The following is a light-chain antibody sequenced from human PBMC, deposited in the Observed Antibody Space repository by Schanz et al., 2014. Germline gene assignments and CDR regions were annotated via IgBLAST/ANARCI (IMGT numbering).Light chain of an antibody. Sequence: EIVMTQSPATLSVSPGERVTLSCRASQSVTSNLAWYQQKPGLSPRLLIYDASTRATGIPARFSGSGSGTDFTLTISRLEPEDFAVYYCQQYGALPFTFGGGTKVQI. CDR2: DAS. CDR1: QSVTSN. CDR3: QQYGALPFT. V-gene: IGKV3-15*01. J-gene: IGKJ4*01.